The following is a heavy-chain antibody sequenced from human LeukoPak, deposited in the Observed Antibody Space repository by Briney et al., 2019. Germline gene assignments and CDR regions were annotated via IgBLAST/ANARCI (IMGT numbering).Heavy chain of an antibody. Sequence: GESLKISCTASGFTFSNYWMTWVRQAPGKGLEWVANIKQDGSQTYFVDSVRGRFSISRDNAKNSVYLEANSLRAEDTAVYYCVRDTGGSGSYPDYWGQGTLVTVSS. CDR1: GFTFSNYW. V-gene: IGHV3-7*01. CDR2: IKQDGSQT. D-gene: IGHD1-26*01. CDR3: VRDTGGSGSYPDY. J-gene: IGHJ4*02.